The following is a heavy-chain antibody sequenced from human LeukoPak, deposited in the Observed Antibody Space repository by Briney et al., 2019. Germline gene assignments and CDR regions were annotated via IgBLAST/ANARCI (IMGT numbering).Heavy chain of an antibody. CDR3: ASLIVVVPAATPGDAFDI. CDR2: IYYSGST. V-gene: IGHV4-39*01. CDR1: GGSISSSSYY. D-gene: IGHD2-2*02. Sequence: SETLSLTCTVSGGSISSSSYYWGWIRQPPGKGLEWIGSIYYSGSTYYNPSLKSRVTISVDTSKNQFSLKLSSVTAADTAVYYCASLIVVVPAATPGDAFDIWGQGTMVTVSS. J-gene: IGHJ3*02.